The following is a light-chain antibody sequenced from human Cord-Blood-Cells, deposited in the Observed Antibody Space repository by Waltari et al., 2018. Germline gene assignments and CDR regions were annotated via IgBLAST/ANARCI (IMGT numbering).Light chain of an antibody. CDR2: EVS. J-gene: IGLJ3*02. CDR1: NSDVGGYNY. Sequence: QSALTQPPSASGSPGQSVTISCTGTNSDVGGYNYVSWYQQHPGKAPKLMIYEVSKRPSGVPDRFSGSKSGNTASLTVSGLQAEDEADYYCSSYAGSWVFGGGTKLTVL. V-gene: IGLV2-8*01. CDR3: SSYAGSWV.